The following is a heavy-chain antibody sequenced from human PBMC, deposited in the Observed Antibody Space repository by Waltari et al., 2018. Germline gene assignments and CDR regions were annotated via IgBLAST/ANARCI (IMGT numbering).Heavy chain of an antibody. CDR3: RYYDSSGYQNDAFDI. Sequence: EVQLVESGGGLVQPGRSLRLSCAASGFTFADYAMHWVRQASGKGLEWVGRIRSKANSYATAYAASVKGRFTISRDDSKNTAYLQMNSLKTEDTAVYYCRYYDSSGYQNDAFDIWGQGTMVTVSS. J-gene: IGHJ3*02. CDR2: IRSKANSYAT. CDR1: GFTFADYA. D-gene: IGHD3-22*01. V-gene: IGHV3-73*01.